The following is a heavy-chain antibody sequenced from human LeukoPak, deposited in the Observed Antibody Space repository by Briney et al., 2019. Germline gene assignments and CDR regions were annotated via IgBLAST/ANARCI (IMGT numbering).Heavy chain of an antibody. CDR1: GFTFSSYE. V-gene: IGHV3-48*03. CDR3: ARALLPVRFLGYYGMDV. CDR2: ISSSGSTI. D-gene: IGHD3-3*01. Sequence: GGSLRLSWAASGFTFSSYEMNWVRQAPGKGLEWVSYISSSGSTIYYADSVKGRFTISRDNAKNSLYLQMNSLRAEDTAVYYCARALLPVRFLGYYGMDVWGQGTTVTVSS. J-gene: IGHJ6*02.